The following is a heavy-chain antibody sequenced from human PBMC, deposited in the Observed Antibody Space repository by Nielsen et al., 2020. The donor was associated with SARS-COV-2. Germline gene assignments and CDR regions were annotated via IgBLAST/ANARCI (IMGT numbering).Heavy chain of an antibody. J-gene: IGHJ6*02. D-gene: IGHD4-17*01. V-gene: IGHV3-23*01. CDR1: GFTFDTFG. Sequence: GESLKISCTASGFTFDTFGMSWVRQAPGKGLEWVARISGSGRGTSYADSVKGRFTISRDNSKNTLYLQMNSLRAEDTALYYCATQYTVTTEGDYYYGMDVWGQGTTVTVSS. CDR3: ATQYTVTTEGDYYYGMDV. CDR2: ISGSGRGT.